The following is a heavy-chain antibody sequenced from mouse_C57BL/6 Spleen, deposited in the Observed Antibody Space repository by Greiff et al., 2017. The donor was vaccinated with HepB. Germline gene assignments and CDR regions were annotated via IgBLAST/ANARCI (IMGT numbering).Heavy chain of an antibody. CDR3: ANHYYGSSYPAWFAY. D-gene: IGHD1-1*01. J-gene: IGHJ3*01. CDR1: GFTFSDYG. V-gene: IGHV5-17*01. Sequence: EVQLQESGGGLVKPGGSLKLSCAASGFTFSDYGMHWVRQAPEKGLEWVAYISSGSSTIYYADTVKGRFTISRDNAKNTLFLQMTSLRSEDTAMYYCANHYYGSSYPAWFAYWGQGTLVTVSA. CDR2: ISSGSSTI.